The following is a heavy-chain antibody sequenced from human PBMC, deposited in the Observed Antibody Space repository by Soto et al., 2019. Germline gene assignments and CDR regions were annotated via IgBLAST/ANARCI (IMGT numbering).Heavy chain of an antibody. CDR3: ARDPSAYYGSGSPSYYYYGMDV. J-gene: IGHJ6*02. V-gene: IGHV3-33*01. Sequence: GGSLRLSCAASGFTFSSYGMHWVRQAPGKGLEWVAVIWYDGSNKYYADSVKGRFTISRDNSKNTLYLQMNSLRAEDTAVYYCARDPSAYYGSGSPSYYYYGMDVWGQGTTVTVS. CDR1: GFTFSSYG. D-gene: IGHD3-10*01. CDR2: IWYDGSNK.